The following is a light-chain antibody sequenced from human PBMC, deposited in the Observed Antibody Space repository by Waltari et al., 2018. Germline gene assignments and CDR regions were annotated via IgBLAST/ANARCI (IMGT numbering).Light chain of an antibody. V-gene: IGKV1-5*03. CDR2: KSS. CDR1: QSVKNN. CDR3: QEYDSLPVT. Sequence: DIQMTQSPSTLSAYVGDRVIITCRASQSVKNNLAWYQQKPGKAPKVLVPKSSRLESGVPSRFSGSGYGTEFTLTISSLQPDDFATYYCQEYDSLPVTFGGGTKVEIK. J-gene: IGKJ4*01.